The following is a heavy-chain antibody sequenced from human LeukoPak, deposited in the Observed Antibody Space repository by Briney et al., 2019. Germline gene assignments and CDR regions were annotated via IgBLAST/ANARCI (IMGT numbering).Heavy chain of an antibody. Sequence: GGSLRLSCAASGFTFSSYCMDWVRQTPGKGLEWVSSISSSSSYIYYADSVKGRFTISRDNAKNSLYLQMNSLRAGDTGVYYCAKEGLRFFDFWGQGTLVTVSS. CDR2: ISSSSSYI. V-gene: IGHV3-21*01. CDR3: AKEGLRFFDF. CDR1: GFTFSSYC. J-gene: IGHJ4*02. D-gene: IGHD5-12*01.